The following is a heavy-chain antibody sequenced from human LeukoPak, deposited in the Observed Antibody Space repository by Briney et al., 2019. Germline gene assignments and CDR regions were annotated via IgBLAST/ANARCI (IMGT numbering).Heavy chain of an antibody. J-gene: IGHJ5*02. Sequence: ASVKVSCKASGYTFTGYYMHWVRQAPGQGRAWMGWINPNSGGTNYAQKFQGRVTMTRDTSISTAYMELSRLRSDDTAVYYCARVRATMVRGVHDNWFDPWGQGTLVTVYS. CDR3: ARVRATMVRGVHDNWFDP. V-gene: IGHV1-2*02. D-gene: IGHD3-10*01. CDR1: GYTFTGYY. CDR2: INPNSGGT.